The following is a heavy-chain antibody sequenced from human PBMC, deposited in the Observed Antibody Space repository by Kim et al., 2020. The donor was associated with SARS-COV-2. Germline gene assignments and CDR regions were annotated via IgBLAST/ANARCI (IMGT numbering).Heavy chain of an antibody. V-gene: IGHV1-2*02. Sequence: ASVKVSCKASGYTFTGYYMHWVRQAPGQGLEWMGWINPNSGGTNYAQKFQGRVTMTRDTSISTAYMELSRLRSDDTAVYYCARAPKTAVYNWNTITPDDYWGQGTLVTVSS. CDR3: ARAPKTAVYNWNTITPDDY. CDR1: GYTFTGYY. CDR2: INPNSGGT. J-gene: IGHJ4*02. D-gene: IGHD1-20*01.